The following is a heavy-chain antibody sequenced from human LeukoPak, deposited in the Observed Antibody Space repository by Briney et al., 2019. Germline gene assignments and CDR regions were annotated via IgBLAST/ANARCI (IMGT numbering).Heavy chain of an antibody. CDR1: GFTFDDYA. CDR2: ISWNSGSI. V-gene: IGHV3-9*03. D-gene: IGHD2-2*01. CDR3: AKGSYQLLSYNWFDP. Sequence: GGSLRLSCAAFGFTFDDYAMHWVRQAPGKGLEWVSGISWNSGSIGYADSVKGRFTISRDNAKNSLYLQMNSLRAEDMALYYCAKGSYQLLSYNWFDPWGQGPWSPSPQ. J-gene: IGHJ5*02.